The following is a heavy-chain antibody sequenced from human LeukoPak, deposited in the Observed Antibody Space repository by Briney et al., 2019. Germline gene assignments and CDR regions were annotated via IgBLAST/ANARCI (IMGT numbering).Heavy chain of an antibody. Sequence: GGSLRLSCAASGFTFDDYGMSWVRQAPGKGLEWVSGINWNGGSTGYADSMKGRSTISRDNAKNSLYLQMNSLRAEDTALYYCARDSAGYSSNWGQGTMVTVSS. J-gene: IGHJ3*01. V-gene: IGHV3-20*04. D-gene: IGHD6-13*01. CDR1: GFTFDDYG. CDR2: INWNGGST. CDR3: ARDSAGYSSN.